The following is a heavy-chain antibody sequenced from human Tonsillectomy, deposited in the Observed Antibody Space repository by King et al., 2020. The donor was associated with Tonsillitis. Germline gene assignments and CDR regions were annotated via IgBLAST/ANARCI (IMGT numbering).Heavy chain of an antibody. CDR2: INSDGSST. CDR1: GFTFSNYW. CDR3: ARNPYCSNGVCRDYYFDY. V-gene: IGHV3-74*01. D-gene: IGHD2-8*01. Sequence: VQLVESGGGLVQPGGSLRLSCAASGFTFSNYWMHWVRQAPGKGLVWVSRINSDGSSTSYADYVKGRFTISRGDAKNTLYLQMNSLRVEDTAVYYCARNPYCSNGVCRDYYFDYWGQGTLVTVSS. J-gene: IGHJ4*02.